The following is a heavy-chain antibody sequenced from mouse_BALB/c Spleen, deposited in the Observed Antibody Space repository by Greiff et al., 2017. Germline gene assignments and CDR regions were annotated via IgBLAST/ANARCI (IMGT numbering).Heavy chain of an antibody. CDR1: GFTFSSYA. D-gene: IGHD1-1*01. Sequence: EVKLVESGGGLVKPGGSLKLSCAASGFTFSSYAMSWVRQTPEKRLEWVASISSGGSTYYPDSVKGRFTISRDNARNILYLQMSSLRSEDTAMYYCARGRYGSSAWYFDVWGAGTTVTVSS. CDR2: ISSGGST. J-gene: IGHJ1*01. CDR3: ARGRYGSSAWYFDV. V-gene: IGHV5-6-5*01.